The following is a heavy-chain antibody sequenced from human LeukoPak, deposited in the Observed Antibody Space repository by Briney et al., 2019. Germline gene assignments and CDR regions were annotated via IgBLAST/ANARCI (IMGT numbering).Heavy chain of an antibody. J-gene: IGHJ4*02. V-gene: IGHV5-51*01. Sequence: HGESLKISCKGSGYRFTSYWIGWVRQMPGKGLEWMGIIYPGDSDTRYSPSFQGQVTISADKSISTAYLQWSSLKASDTAMYYCARQATIFGVVNWIDYWGQGTLVTVSS. D-gene: IGHD3-3*01. CDR3: ARQATIFGVVNWIDY. CDR2: IYPGDSDT. CDR1: GYRFTSYW.